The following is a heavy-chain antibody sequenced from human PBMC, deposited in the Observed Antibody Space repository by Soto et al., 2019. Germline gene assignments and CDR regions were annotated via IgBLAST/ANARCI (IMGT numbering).Heavy chain of an antibody. V-gene: IGHV1-8*01. Sequence: QVQLVQSGAEVKKPGASVKVSCKASGYTFTSYDINWVRQATGQGLEWMGWMNPNSGNTGYAQKFQGRFTMTTNTSISTAYMELSSLRSEDTAVYYCARGRSDGAENYYYYGMDVWGQGTTVTVSS. CDR2: MNPNSGNT. CDR1: GYTFTSYD. CDR3: ARGRSDGAENYYYYGMDV. J-gene: IGHJ6*02. D-gene: IGHD3-3*01.